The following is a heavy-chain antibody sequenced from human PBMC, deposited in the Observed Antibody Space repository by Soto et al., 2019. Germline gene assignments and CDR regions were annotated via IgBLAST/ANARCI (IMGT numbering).Heavy chain of an antibody. CDR2: IYYSGST. CDR3: ARASGEIYGSGSYWFDP. Sequence: SETLSLTCTVSGGSISSYYLSWIRQPPGKGLEWIGYIYYSGSTNYNPSLKSRVTISVDTSKNQFSLKLSSVTAADTAVYYCARASGEIYGSGSYWFDPWGQGTLVTVSS. D-gene: IGHD3-10*01. CDR1: GGSISSYY. V-gene: IGHV4-59*01. J-gene: IGHJ5*02.